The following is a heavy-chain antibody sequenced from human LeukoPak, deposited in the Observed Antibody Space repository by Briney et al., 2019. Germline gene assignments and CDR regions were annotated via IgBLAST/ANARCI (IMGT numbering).Heavy chain of an antibody. J-gene: IGHJ3*02. CDR3: ASSSGYSSSWYSAFDI. CDR1: GYTFTSYG. Sequence: ASVKVSCKASGYTFTSYGISWVRQAPGQGLEWMGWISAYKGNTNYAQKLQGRVTMTTDTSTSTAYMELRSLRSDDTAVYYCASSSGYSSSWYSAFDIWGQGTMVTVSS. D-gene: IGHD6-13*01. CDR2: ISAYKGNT. V-gene: IGHV1-18*01.